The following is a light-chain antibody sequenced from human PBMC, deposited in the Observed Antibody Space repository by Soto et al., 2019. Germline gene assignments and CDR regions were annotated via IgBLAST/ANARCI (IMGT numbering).Light chain of an antibody. CDR3: LQVKTFPRT. J-gene: IGKJ1*01. CDR1: QDINNR. V-gene: IGKV1-12*01. CDR2: AAS. Sequence: DIQMTQSPSSISASVGDRVTITCRASQDINNRLAWFQQSPGRAPKYLIQAASMVQSGVPSRFSASGSGTDFTLTIASLEPEDFATYYCLQVKTFPRTFGQGTRLEIK.